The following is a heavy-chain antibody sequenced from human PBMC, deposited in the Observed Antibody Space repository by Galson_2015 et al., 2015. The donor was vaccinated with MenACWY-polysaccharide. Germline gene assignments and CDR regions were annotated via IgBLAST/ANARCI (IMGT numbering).Heavy chain of an antibody. J-gene: IGHJ4*02. CDR3: VKGARGYCSGGRCSWSLSSDS. CDR2: IRCTGSNT. CDR1: GFVFGDFA. V-gene: IGHV3-23*01. D-gene: IGHD2-15*01. Sequence: SLRLSCAASGFVFGDFAMSWVRQAPGKGLEGVSRIRCTGSNTYYADSVQGRFTISRDNSKNMVYLHMNRLRADDTAVYYCVKGARGYCSGGRCSWSLSSDSWGQGSRVTVSS.